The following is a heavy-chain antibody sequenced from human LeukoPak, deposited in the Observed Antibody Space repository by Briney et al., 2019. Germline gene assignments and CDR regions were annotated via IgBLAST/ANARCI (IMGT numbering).Heavy chain of an antibody. V-gene: IGHV3-48*01. CDR3: ARSGYCSSTSCTDDYYYGMDV. CDR1: GFTFSSYS. CDR2: ISSSSSTI. D-gene: IGHD2-2*01. Sequence: GGSLRLSCAASGFTFSSYSMNWVRQAPGKGLEWVSYISSSSSTIYYADSVKGRFTISRDNAKNSLYLQMNSLGAEDTAVYYCARSGYCSSTSCTDDYYYGMDVWGQGTTVTVSS. J-gene: IGHJ6*02.